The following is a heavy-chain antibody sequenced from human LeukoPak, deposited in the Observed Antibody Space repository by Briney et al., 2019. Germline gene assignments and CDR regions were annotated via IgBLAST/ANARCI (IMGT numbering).Heavy chain of an antibody. D-gene: IGHD6-13*01. J-gene: IGHJ6*03. CDR1: GFTFSSYG. CDR3: AKDFGQQPSNYYYYMDV. CDR2: IRYDGSNK. Sequence: GGSLRLSCAASGFTFSSYGMHWVRQAPGKGLEWVAFIRYDGSNKYYADSVKGRFTISRDNSKNTLYLQMNSLRAEDTAVYYCAKDFGQQPSNYYYYMDVWGKGTTVTISS. V-gene: IGHV3-30*02.